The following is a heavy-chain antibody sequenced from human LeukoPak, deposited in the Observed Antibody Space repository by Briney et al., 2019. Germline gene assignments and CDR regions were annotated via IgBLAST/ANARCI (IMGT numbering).Heavy chain of an antibody. CDR3: AKVGSNSSGWYYFDC. CDR2: ISGSGGST. Sequence: GGSLRLSCAASGFTFSSSGMSWVRQAPGKGLEWVSAISGSGGSTFYADSVKGRFAISRDNSKNTLYLQMNSLRAEDTAVYYCAKVGSNSSGWYYFDCWGQGTLVTVSS. CDR1: GFTFSSSG. V-gene: IGHV3-23*01. D-gene: IGHD6-19*01. J-gene: IGHJ4*02.